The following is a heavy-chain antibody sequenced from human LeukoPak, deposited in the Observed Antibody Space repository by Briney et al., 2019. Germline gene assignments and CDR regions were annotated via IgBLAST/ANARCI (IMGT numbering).Heavy chain of an antibody. CDR3: ARGPSGYHNT. D-gene: IGHD5-12*01. J-gene: IGHJ4*02. CDR1: GFTFSNAW. CDR2: IKSKSDGGTT. Sequence: GGSLRLSCAASGFTFSNAWMSWVRQTPGKGLEWVGRIKSKSDGGTTDYAAPVKGRFTISRDDSKNTLYLQMNSLRAEDTAVYYCARGPSGYHNTGGQGTLVTVSS. V-gene: IGHV3-15*01.